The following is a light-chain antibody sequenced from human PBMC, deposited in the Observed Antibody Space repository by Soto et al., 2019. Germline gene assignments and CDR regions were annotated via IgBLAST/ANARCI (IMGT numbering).Light chain of an antibody. J-gene: IGLJ2*01. V-gene: IGLV2-23*01. Sequence: QSALTQPASVSASPGQSITISCTGTSSNVGTYDLVSWYQHHPDKAPKLIIYEGTKRPSGISSRFSGSKSGNTASLTISGLPAEDDADYYCCSFAVGAALVFGGGTQLTVL. CDR3: CSFAVGAALV. CDR1: SSNVGTYDL. CDR2: EGT.